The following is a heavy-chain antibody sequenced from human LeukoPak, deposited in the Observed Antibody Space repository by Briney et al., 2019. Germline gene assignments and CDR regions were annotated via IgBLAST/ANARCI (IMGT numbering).Heavy chain of an antibody. CDR3: ARGGYILTTNWFDP. J-gene: IGHJ5*02. CDR1: GFTFSDFY. CDR2: ISGSAGTI. Sequence: GGSLRLSCAASGFTFSDFYMTWIRQAPGKGLEWVSYISGSAGTIYYADSVKGRFTISRDNAKNSLYLQMNSLRAEDTAMYYCARGGYILTTNWFDPWGQGTLVTVSS. D-gene: IGHD3-9*01. V-gene: IGHV3-11*01.